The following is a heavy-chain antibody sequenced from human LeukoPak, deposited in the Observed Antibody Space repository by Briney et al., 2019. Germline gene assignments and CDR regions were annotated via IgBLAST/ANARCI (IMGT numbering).Heavy chain of an antibody. CDR2: INPNSGGT. V-gene: IGHV1-2*02. J-gene: IGHJ4*02. CDR1: GYAFTGYF. CDR3: ARDDRRPGGNPGR. Sequence: ASVKVSCKASGYAFTGYFIHWVRQAPGQGLEWMGWINPNSGGTNYAQKFQGRVTMTRDTSISTAYMELSRLRSDDTAVYYCARDDRRPGGNPGRWGQGTLVTVSS. D-gene: IGHD4-23*01.